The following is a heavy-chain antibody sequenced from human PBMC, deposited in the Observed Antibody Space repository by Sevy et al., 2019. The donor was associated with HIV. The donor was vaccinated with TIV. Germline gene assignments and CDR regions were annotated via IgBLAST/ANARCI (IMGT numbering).Heavy chain of an antibody. CDR2: IRYDGSNK. V-gene: IGHV3-30*02. Sequence: GGSLRLSCAASGFTFSSYGMHWVRQAPGKGLEWVAFIRYDGSNKYYADSVKGRFTISRDNSKNTLYLQMNSLRAEDTGVYYGAKDPVLRFLEWLPDYYYYYGMDVWGQGTTVTVSS. D-gene: IGHD3-3*01. CDR3: AKDPVLRFLEWLPDYYYYYGMDV. J-gene: IGHJ6*02. CDR1: GFTFSSYG.